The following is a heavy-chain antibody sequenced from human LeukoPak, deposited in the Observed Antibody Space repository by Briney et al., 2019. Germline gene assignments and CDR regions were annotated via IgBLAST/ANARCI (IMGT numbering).Heavy chain of an antibody. CDR3: TRYSSGWYYFDY. J-gene: IGHJ4*02. CDR2: IRSKANSYAT. Sequence: GGSLRLSCAASGFTFSGSAMHWVRQASGKGLEWVGRIRSKANSYATAYAASVKGRFTISRDDSKNTAHLQMNSLKTEDTAVYYCTRYSSGWYYFDYWGQGTLVTVSS. D-gene: IGHD6-19*01. V-gene: IGHV3-73*01. CDR1: GFTFSGSA.